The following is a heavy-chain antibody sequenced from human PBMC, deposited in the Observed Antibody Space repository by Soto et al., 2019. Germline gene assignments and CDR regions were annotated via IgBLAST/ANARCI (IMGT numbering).Heavy chain of an antibody. D-gene: IGHD3-16*01. J-gene: IGHJ4*02. V-gene: IGHV3-48*01. CDR1: EFTFSNYS. Sequence: EVQLVESGGGLVQPGGSLRLSCAASEFTFSNYSMNWVRQAPGKGLEWVSYIGTTGTIYYADSVKGRFTVSRDNAQNLLFLQMNSLRGEDTAIYYCARFPEVRPRLWYFDHWGQGILVTVSS. CDR2: IGTTGTI. CDR3: ARFPEVRPRLWYFDH.